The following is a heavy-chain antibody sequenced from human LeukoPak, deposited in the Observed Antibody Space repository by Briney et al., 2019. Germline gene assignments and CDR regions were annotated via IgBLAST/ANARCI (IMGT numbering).Heavy chain of an antibody. CDR3: ARENYRRGNWFDP. J-gene: IGHJ5*02. V-gene: IGHV1-69*05. CDR1: GGTFSSYA. CDR2: IIPIFGTA. Sequence: GASVKVSCKASGGTFSSYAISWVRQAPGQGLEWMGRIIPIFGTANYAQKFQGRVTITTDESTSTAYMELSSLSSEDTAVYYCARENYRRGNWFDPWGQGTLVTVSS. D-gene: IGHD4-11*01.